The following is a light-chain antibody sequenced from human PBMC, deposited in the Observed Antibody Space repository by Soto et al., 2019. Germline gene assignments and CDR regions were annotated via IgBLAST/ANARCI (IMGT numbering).Light chain of an antibody. CDR3: GTWDTSLRAFL. J-gene: IGLJ7*01. CDR1: NSNIGDNY. V-gene: IGLV1-51*01. Sequence: QSVLPQPSSVSAAPGQKVTISCSGGNSNIGDNYVSWYHHLPGTAPKLLIYDDDQRSSGIPDRFSASKSGTSATLAITGLQTGDEADYYCGTWDTSLRAFLFGGGTQLTVL. CDR2: DDD.